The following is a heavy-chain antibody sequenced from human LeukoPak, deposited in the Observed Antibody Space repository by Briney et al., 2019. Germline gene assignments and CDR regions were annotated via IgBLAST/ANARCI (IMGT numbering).Heavy chain of an antibody. J-gene: IGHJ4*02. CDR3: AGSRGYSYGY. CDR1: GYTFTSYD. D-gene: IGHD5-18*01. V-gene: IGHV1-24*01. CDR2: FDPEDGET. Sequence: ASVKVSCKASGYTFTSYDINWVRQAPGKGLEWMGGFDPEDGETIYAQKFQGRVTMTEDTSTDTAYMELSSLRSEDTAVYYCAGSRGYSYGYWGQGTLVTVSS.